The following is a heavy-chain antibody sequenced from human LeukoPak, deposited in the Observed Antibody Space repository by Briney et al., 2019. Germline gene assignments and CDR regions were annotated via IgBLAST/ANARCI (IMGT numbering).Heavy chain of an antibody. Sequence: SVKVSCKASGGTFSSYANSWVRQAPGQGLEWMGGIIPIFGTANYAQKFQGRVTITADKSTSTAYMELSSLRPEDTALYYCAKDHSFRGNYYYYMDVWGKGTTVTVSS. CDR3: AKDHSFRGNYYYYMDV. J-gene: IGHJ6*03. CDR2: IIPIFGTA. V-gene: IGHV1-69*06. CDR1: GGTFSSYA. D-gene: IGHD3-16*01.